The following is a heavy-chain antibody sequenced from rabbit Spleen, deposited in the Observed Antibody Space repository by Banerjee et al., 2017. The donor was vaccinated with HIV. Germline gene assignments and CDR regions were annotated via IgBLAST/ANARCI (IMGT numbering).Heavy chain of an antibody. CDR3: ARDTGSSFSSYGMDL. Sequence: QSLEESGGDLVKPGASLTLTCTASGFSFSTSYYMCWVRQAPGKGLDWIACIDAGSSGFTYSATWAKGRFTCSKTSSTTVTLQMTSLTVADTATYFCARDTGSSFSSYGMDLWGPGTLVTVS. CDR1: GFSFSTSYY. V-gene: IGHV1S40*01. D-gene: IGHD8-1*01. CDR2: IDAGSSGFT. J-gene: IGHJ6*01.